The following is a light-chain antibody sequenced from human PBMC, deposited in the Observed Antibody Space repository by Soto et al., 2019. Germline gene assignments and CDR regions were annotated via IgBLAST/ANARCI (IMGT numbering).Light chain of an antibody. CDR1: QSVSGW. V-gene: IGKV1-5*01. J-gene: IGKJ5*01. CDR2: DAS. CDR3: QQYNTYST. Sequence: DIQMTQSPSTLSASVGDTVTVTFRASQSVSGWLAWYQQKPGEAPKLLIYDASALPRGVPSRFSGGGIGTEFSLSISSLQPDDFATYYCQQYNTYSTFGQGTRLEIK.